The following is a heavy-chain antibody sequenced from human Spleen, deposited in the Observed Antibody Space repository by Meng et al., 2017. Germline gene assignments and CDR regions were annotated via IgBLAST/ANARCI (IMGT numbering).Heavy chain of an antibody. J-gene: IGHJ4*02. Sequence: GSLRLSCAVSGYSITGSYNWGWIRQPPGKGLEWIGSIFHSGRTYYNPSLKSRVTISVDTSKNQFSLNLSSVTAADTAVYFCARDLAAVAGTEYFDYWGQGTVVTVSS. V-gene: IGHV4-38-2*02. D-gene: IGHD6-13*01. CDR1: GYSITGSYN. CDR3: ARDLAAVAGTEYFDY. CDR2: IFHSGRT.